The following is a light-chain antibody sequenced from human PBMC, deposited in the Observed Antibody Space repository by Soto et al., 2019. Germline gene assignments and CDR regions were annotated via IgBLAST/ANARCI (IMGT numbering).Light chain of an antibody. CDR1: SSDVGGYNY. J-gene: IGLJ3*02. Sequence: QSVLTQTASVSGSPGQSITISCTGTSSDVGGYNYVSWYQQHPGKAPKLMIYEVSNLPSGVSNRFSGSKSGNTASLTISGRQAEDEDDYYCSSYTSSSVGVFGGGTKLTVL. CDR2: EVS. CDR3: SSYTSSSVGV. V-gene: IGLV2-14*01.